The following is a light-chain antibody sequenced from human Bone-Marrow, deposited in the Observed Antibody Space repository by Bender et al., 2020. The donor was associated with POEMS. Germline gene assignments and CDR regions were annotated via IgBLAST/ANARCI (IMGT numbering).Light chain of an antibody. Sequence: QSVLTQPPSASGTPGQRVTISCSGSSSNIASNYVYWYQHLPGTAPTLLIYRNNQRPSGVPDRFSGSKSGTSASLAITGLQSDDEAIYFCVAWDASLNGWVFGGGTKLTVL. V-gene: IGLV1-47*01. CDR1: SSNIASNY. CDR3: VAWDASLNGWV. CDR2: RNN. J-gene: IGLJ3*02.